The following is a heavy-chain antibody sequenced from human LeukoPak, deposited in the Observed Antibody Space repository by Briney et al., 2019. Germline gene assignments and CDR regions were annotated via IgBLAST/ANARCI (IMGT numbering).Heavy chain of an antibody. D-gene: IGHD2-2*01. CDR2: IYYSGST. V-gene: IGHV4-31*03. CDR3: ARTQFVVVPAAMSVYFDY. Sequence: SETLSLTRTVSGGSISSGGYYWSWIRQHPGKGLEWIGYIYYSGSTYYNPSLMSRVTISVDTSKNQFSLKLSSVTAADTAVYYCARTQFVVVPAAMSVYFDYWGQGTLVTVSS. CDR1: GGSISSGGYY. J-gene: IGHJ4*02.